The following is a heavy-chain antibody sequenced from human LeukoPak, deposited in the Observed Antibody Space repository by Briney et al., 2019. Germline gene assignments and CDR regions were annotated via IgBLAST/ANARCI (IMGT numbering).Heavy chain of an antibody. V-gene: IGHV3-64D*09. Sequence: GGSLTLSCSASGFMFSSYVMNWVCQAPGKGLECVSAITSNGGSTYYADSVKGRFTISRDNSKNTLYLQMTSLRAEDTALYYCVKAAGGTAFDFWGQGTMVTVSS. CDR2: ITSNGGST. J-gene: IGHJ3*01. D-gene: IGHD3-16*01. CDR3: VKAAGGTAFDF. CDR1: GFMFSSYV.